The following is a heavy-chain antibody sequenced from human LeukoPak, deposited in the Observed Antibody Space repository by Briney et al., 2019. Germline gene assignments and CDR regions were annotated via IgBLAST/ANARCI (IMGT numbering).Heavy chain of an antibody. CDR3: ARARGYCSGGSCYSGRWFDP. Sequence: KTGGSLRLSCAASGFTFSSYAISWVRQAPGQGLEWMGGIIPIFGTANYAQKFQGRVTITADESTSTAYMELSSLRSEDTAVYYCARARGYCSGGSCYSGRWFDPWGQGTLVTVSS. CDR2: IIPIFGTA. D-gene: IGHD2-15*01. CDR1: GFTFSSYA. J-gene: IGHJ5*02. V-gene: IGHV1-69*01.